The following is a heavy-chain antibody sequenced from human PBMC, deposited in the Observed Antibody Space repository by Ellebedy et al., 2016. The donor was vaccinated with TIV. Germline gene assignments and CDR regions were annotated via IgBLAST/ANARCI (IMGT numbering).Heavy chain of an antibody. CDR1: GFSLSTSGVG. CDR3: ARILEVRSSSWYVGPPNQNYNWFDP. CDR2: IYWNDDK. V-gene: IGHV2-5*01. Sequence: SGPTLVKPTQTLTLTCTFSGFSLSTSGVGVGWIRQPPGKALEWLALIYWNDDKRYSPSLKSRLTISKDTSKSQVVLTMTNMDPVDTATYYCARILEVRSSSWYVGPPNQNYNWFDPWGQGTLVTVSS. D-gene: IGHD6-13*01. J-gene: IGHJ5*02.